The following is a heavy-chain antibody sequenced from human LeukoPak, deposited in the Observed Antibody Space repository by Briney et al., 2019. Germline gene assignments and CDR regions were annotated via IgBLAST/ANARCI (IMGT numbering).Heavy chain of an antibody. Sequence: SVKVSCKASGGTFSSYAIRWVRQAPGQGLEWMGRIIPIFATANYAQKFQGRVTITTDESTSTAYMELSSLRSEGTAVYYCARDGLAYCGGDCYPGYFQHWGQGTLVTVSS. J-gene: IGHJ1*01. CDR2: IIPIFATA. D-gene: IGHD2-21*02. V-gene: IGHV1-69*05. CDR1: GGTFSSYA. CDR3: ARDGLAYCGGDCYPGYFQH.